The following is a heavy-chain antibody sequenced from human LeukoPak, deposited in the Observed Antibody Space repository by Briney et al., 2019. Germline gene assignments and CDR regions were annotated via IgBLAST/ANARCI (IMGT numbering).Heavy chain of an antibody. D-gene: IGHD3-3*01. CDR3: ARDQGVVGTGPVGMDG. V-gene: IGHV3-21*01. Sequence: GGSLRRSCAASGFTFSSYSMNWVRQAPGKGLEWVSSISSSGSYIYYADSVKGRFTISRDNAKNSLYLQMNSLRAEDTAVYYFARDQGVVGTGPVGMDGGGQATTVTVSS. CDR2: ISSSGSYI. J-gene: IGHJ6*02. CDR1: GFTFSSYS.